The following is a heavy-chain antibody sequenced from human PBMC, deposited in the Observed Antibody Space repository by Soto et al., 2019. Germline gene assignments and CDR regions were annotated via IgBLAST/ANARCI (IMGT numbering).Heavy chain of an antibody. J-gene: IGHJ4*02. CDR1: GDSVSSNSAA. CDR2: TYYRSKWYN. D-gene: IGHD3-9*01. CDR3: ARVNYDILTGYFYYFDD. Sequence: PSPTLSLTCAISGDSVSSNSAAWNWIRQSPSRGLEWLGRTYYRSKWYNDYAVSVKSRITINPDTSKNQFSLQLDSVTPEDTAVYYCARVNYDILTGYFYYFDDWGQGTLVTVSS. V-gene: IGHV6-1*01.